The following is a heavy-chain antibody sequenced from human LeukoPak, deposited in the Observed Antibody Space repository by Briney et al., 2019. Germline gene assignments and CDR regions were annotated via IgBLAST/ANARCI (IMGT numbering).Heavy chain of an antibody. V-gene: IGHV3-48*03. CDR3: AELGITMIGGV. Sequence: PGGSLRLSCSASGFTFSTYEMNWVRQAPGKGLEWVSSISSRAGSIYYADSVKGRFTISRDNAKNSLYLQMNSLRAEDTAVYYCAELGITMIGGVWGKGTTVTISS. CDR2: ISSRAGSI. D-gene: IGHD3-10*02. J-gene: IGHJ6*04. CDR1: GFTFSTYE.